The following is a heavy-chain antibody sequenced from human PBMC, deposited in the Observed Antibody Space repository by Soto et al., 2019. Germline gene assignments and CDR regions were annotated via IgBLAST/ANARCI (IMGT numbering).Heavy chain of an antibody. D-gene: IGHD3-22*01. J-gene: IGHJ6*02. CDR2: ISAYNSNT. CDR3: ARTYYYDSSGYPVYYGMDV. CDR1: GYTFTSYG. Sequence: QDQLVQSGAEVKKPGASVKVSCKASGYTFTSYGITWVRQAPGQGLEWMGWISAYNSNTNYAQKLQGRVTMTTDTPTSTACMELRSLRSDDKAIYYCARTYYYDSSGYPVYYGMDVWGQGTTVTVSS. V-gene: IGHV1-18*01.